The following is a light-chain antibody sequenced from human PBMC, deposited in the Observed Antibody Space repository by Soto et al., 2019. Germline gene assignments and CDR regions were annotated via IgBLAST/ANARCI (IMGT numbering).Light chain of an antibody. CDR3: QQYNNWLS. CDR1: QSVRDN. V-gene: IGKV3D-15*01. CDR2: GAS. Sequence: EIVMTQSPATLSVSPGERATLSCRASQSVRDNLAWYQQKPGQAPRLLIYGASTRATGIPARFSGIGSGTDFTLTISSLQSEDFAVYYCQQYNNWLSFGQGTKVDIK. J-gene: IGKJ1*01.